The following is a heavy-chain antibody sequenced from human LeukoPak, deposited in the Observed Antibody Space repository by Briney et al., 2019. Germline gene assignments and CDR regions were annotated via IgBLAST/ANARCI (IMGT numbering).Heavy chain of an antibody. CDR1: GFTFSSYA. CDR3: ARGSTITTPYYYYGMDA. J-gene: IGHJ6*02. V-gene: IGHV3-30-3*01. CDR2: ISYDGSNK. D-gene: IGHD4-11*01. Sequence: PGRSLRLSCAASGFTFSSYAMHWVRQAPGKGLEWVAVISYDGSNKYYADSVKGRFTISRDNSKNTLYLQMNSLRAEDTAVYYCARGSTITTPYYYYGMDAWGQGTTVTVSS.